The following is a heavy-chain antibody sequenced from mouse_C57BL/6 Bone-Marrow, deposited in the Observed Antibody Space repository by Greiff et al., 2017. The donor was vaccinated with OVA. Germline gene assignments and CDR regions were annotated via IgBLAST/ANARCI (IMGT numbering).Heavy chain of an antibody. CDR2: IWSGGST. J-gene: IGHJ2*01. CDR1: GFSLTSYG. Sequence: QVQLKESGPGLVQPSQSLSITCTVSGFSLTSYGVHWVRQSPGKGLEWLGVIWSGGSTDYNAAFISGLSISKDNSKSKVFFKLTSLQAEDTAIYYCASYDYDEKDYWGQGTTLTGSS. V-gene: IGHV2-2*01. D-gene: IGHD2-4*01. CDR3: ASYDYDEKDY.